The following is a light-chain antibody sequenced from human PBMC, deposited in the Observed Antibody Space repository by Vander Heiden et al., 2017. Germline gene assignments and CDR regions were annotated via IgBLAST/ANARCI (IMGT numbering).Light chain of an antibody. CDR1: QSLLHSNGYNY. Sequence: EIVMTQSPLSLPVTPGEPASISCSSSQSLLHSNGYNYLDWYLQRQGQSPQLLIYLGANRASGVPDRFSGSGSGTDFTLKISRVEAEDVGVYFCMQALQTPPWTFGQGTKVEIK. J-gene: IGKJ1*01. V-gene: IGKV2-28*01. CDR3: MQALQTPPWT. CDR2: LGA.